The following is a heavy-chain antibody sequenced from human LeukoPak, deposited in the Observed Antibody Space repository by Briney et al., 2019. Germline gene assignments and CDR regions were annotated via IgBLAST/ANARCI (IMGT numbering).Heavy chain of an antibody. D-gene: IGHD6-19*01. J-gene: IGHJ4*02. V-gene: IGHV3-9*01. CDR3: AKDMVGSSGWGY. Sequence: PGGSLRLSCAASGFTFDEYAMHWVRQAPGKGLEWFSGISWNSGTIGYADSVKGRFTISRDNAKNSLYLQMNSLRAEDTALYYCAKDMVGSSGWGYWGLGTLVTVSS. CDR2: ISWNSGTI. CDR1: GFTFDEYA.